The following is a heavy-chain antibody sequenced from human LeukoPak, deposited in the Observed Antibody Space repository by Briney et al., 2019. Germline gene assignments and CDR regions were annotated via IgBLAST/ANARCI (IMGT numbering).Heavy chain of an antibody. CDR1: GDTFSFYA. CDR3: SVHMYYYENTGYSSNSYDF. V-gene: IGHV1-69*10. J-gene: IGHJ4*02. Sequence: APVKVSCKASGDTFSFYALSWVRQAPGQRLEWVAGFIPIVTRKNYAEWFKGRFTITTDKSTNTPYMELSGLRSEDTAVYYCSVHMYYYENTGYSSNSYDFWGQGTGVTVSS. CDR2: FIPIVTRK. D-gene: IGHD3-22*01.